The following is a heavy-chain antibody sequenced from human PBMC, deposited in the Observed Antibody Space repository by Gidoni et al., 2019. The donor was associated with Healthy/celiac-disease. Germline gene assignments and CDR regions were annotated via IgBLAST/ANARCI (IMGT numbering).Heavy chain of an antibody. V-gene: IGHV3-21*01. D-gene: IGHD6-19*01. Sequence: EVQRVESGGGLVKPGGSLRLSCAASGFTFSSYSMNWVRQAPGKGLEWVSSISSSSRSIYYADSVKGRFTISRANAKTSLYLQMNSLRAEDTAVYYCARVSGWRYFDYWGQGTLVTVSS. CDR1: GFTFSSYS. CDR2: ISSSSRSI. J-gene: IGHJ4*02. CDR3: ARVSGWRYFDY.